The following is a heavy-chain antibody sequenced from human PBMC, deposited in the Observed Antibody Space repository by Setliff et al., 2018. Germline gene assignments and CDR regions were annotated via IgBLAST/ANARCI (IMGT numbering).Heavy chain of an antibody. V-gene: IGHV3-20*04. D-gene: IGHD1-26*01. J-gene: IGHJ4*02. CDR3: AKGGYSGSHYFDY. Sequence: SLRLSCAASGFIFDDYGMSWVRQAPGKGLEWVTGINWNGGSTGYADSVKGRFTISRDNSKNTLYLQMNSLRAEDTAIYYCAKGGYSGSHYFDYWGQGMLVTVSS. CDR2: INWNGGST. CDR1: GFIFDDYG.